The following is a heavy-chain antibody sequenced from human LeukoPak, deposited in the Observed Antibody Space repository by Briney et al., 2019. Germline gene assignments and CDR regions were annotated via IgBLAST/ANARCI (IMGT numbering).Heavy chain of an antibody. Sequence: PSETLSLTCTVSGGSISSYYWSWIRQPPGKGLEWIGYIYYSGSTNYNPSLKSRVTISVDTSKNQFSLKLSSVTAADTAVYYCARDVPSAWFDPWGQGTLVTVSS. CDR3: ARDVPSAWFDP. J-gene: IGHJ5*02. CDR2: IYYSGST. CDR1: GGSISSYY. D-gene: IGHD3-10*01. V-gene: IGHV4-59*01.